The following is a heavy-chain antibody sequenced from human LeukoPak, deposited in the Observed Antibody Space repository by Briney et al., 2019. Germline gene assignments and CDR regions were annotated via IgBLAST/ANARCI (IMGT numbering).Heavy chain of an antibody. CDR3: ARGTAWFDP. CDR2: IGSSGNTI. V-gene: IGHV3-48*03. J-gene: IGHJ5*02. CDR1: GFTFSSYE. Sequence: GGSLRLSCAASGFTFSSYEMNWVRQAPGKGLEWISYIGSSGNTIYYADSVKGRFTISRDNAKNSLYLQMKGLRAEDTAIYYCARGTAWFDPWGQGTLVTVSS.